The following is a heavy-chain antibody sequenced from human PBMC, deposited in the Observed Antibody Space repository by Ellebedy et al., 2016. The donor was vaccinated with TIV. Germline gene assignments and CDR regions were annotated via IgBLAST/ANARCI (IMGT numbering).Heavy chain of an antibody. V-gene: IGHV3-48*04. CDR1: GFTFSTYS. CDR3: ARGGGSRLSHSFDI. CDR2: ICSNINTI. D-gene: IGHD3-10*01. Sequence: GESLKISCAASGFTFSTYSMNWVRQAPGKGLEWVSYICSNINTIYYADSVKGRFTISRDNAKNSLYLQMNSLRAEDTAVYYCARGGGSRLSHSFDIWGQGTMVTVSS. J-gene: IGHJ3*02.